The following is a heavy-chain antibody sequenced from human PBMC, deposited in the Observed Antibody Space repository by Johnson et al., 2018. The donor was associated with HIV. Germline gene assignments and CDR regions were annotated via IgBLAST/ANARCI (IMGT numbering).Heavy chain of an antibody. J-gene: IGHJ3*02. Sequence: EVQLVESGGGLVQRGGSLKLSCEASGFTFSDYWMSWVRQAPGKGLDWVANIKQDGREKYYVDSVKGRFTISRDNAKNSLYLQMNSLRAEDTAVYYCARERSIVLVVYAMPGAFDIWGQGTLVSVSS. D-gene: IGHD2-8*02. CDR2: IKQDGREK. CDR3: ARERSIVLVVYAMPGAFDI. CDR1: GFTFSDYW. V-gene: IGHV3-7*01.